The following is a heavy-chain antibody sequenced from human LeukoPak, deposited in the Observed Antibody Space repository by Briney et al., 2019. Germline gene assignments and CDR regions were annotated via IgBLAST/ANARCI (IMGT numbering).Heavy chain of an antibody. CDR2: KETDESTT. J-gene: IGHJ4*02. D-gene: IGHD3-22*01. V-gene: IGHV3-7*01. CDR3: TRDLHHDRSG. Sequence: GGSLRLSCAASGVSSSTYCITWGRRAPGEGQECEEQKETDESTTYYLDSVNERLTISRNNARSILYLQIESLRDEDTAVYYCTRDLHHDRSGWGQGTLVTV. CDR1: GVSSSTYC.